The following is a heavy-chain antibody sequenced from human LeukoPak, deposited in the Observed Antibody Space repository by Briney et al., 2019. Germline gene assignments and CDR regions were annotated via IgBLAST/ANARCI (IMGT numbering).Heavy chain of an antibody. CDR1: GGTFSSYA. V-gene: IGHV1-69*13. CDR3: ARVVPTTLMNYFDY. CDR2: IIPIFGSA. Sequence: SVKVSCKASGGTFSSYAISWVRQAPGQGLEWMGGIIPIFGSANYAQKFQGRVTITADESTSTAYMELSSLRSADTAVYYCARVVPTTLMNYFDYWGQGTRVTVSS. J-gene: IGHJ4*02. D-gene: IGHD5-12*01.